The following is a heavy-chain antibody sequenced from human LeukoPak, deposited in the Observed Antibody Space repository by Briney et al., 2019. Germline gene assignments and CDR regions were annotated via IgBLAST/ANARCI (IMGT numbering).Heavy chain of an antibody. V-gene: IGHV1-2*02. CDR3: ARDRFLVVVVAATPLWFDP. J-gene: IGHJ5*02. D-gene: IGHD2-15*01. CDR1: GYTFTGYY. CDR2: INPNSGGT. Sequence: ASVKVSCKASGYTFTGYYMHWVRRAPGQGLEWMGWINPNSGGTNYAQKFQGRVTMTRDTSISTAYMELSRLRSDDTAVYYCARDRFLVVVVAATPLWFDPWGQGTLVTVSS.